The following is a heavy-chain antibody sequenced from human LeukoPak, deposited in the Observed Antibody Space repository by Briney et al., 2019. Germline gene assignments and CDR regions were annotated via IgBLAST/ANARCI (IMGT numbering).Heavy chain of an antibody. D-gene: IGHD3-22*01. V-gene: IGHV3-23*01. CDR3: AKSHYYDSSGYYGDVGIDY. Sequence: GGSLRLSCAAYGFTFSSYAMSWVRQAPGKGLEWVSAISGSGGSTYYADSVKGRFTISRDNSKNTLYLQMNSLRAEDTAVYYCAKSHYYDSSGYYGDVGIDYWGQGTLVTVSS. CDR2: ISGSGGST. J-gene: IGHJ4*02. CDR1: GFTFSSYA.